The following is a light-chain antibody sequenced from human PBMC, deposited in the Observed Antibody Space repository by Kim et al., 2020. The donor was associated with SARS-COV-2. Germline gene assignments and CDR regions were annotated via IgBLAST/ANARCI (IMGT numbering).Light chain of an antibody. Sequence: ASVGDRVTIHCRASQNIGSWLAWYQQRPGKAPTLLVSYASTLKSGVPSRFSVSGSGTEFTLTISSLQPDDFATYFCQHYDSYSWTFGQGTKVDIK. V-gene: IGKV1-5*01. CDR3: QHYDSYSWT. CDR2: YAS. J-gene: IGKJ1*01. CDR1: QNIGSW.